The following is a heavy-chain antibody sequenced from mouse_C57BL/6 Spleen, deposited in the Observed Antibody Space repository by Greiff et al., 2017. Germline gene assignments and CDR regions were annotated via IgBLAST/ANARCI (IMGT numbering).Heavy chain of an antibody. J-gene: IGHJ4*01. D-gene: IGHD2-3*01. V-gene: IGHV2-2*01. CDR3: ARSDDGYPYYAMDC. Sequence: VKLVESGPGLVQPSQSLSITCTVSGFSLTSYGVHWVRQSPGKGLEWLGVIWSGGSTDYNAAFISRLSISKDNSKSQVFFKMNSLQADDTAIYYCARSDDGYPYYAMDCWGQGASVTVSS. CDR1: GFSLTSYG. CDR2: IWSGGST.